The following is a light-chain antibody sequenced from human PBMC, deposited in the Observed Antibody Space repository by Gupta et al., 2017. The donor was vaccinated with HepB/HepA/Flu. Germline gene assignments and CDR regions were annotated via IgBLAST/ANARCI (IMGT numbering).Light chain of an antibody. CDR2: GGS. CDR1: QSVGSFS. V-gene: IGKV3-20*01. Sequence: EIVVTQSAGTLSLSPGERATLSCRASQSVGSFSLAWYQQKQGQAPRLLIYGGSNRAPGPTDRFSGSGAWKDFTLTINRLEPEAFAVYYWQHYGSSSIFGQWTKVEI. J-gene: IGKJ2*01. CDR3: QHYGSSSI.